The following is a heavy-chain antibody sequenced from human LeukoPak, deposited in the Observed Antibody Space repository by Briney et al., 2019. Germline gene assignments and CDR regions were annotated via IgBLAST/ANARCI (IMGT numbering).Heavy chain of an antibody. V-gene: IGHV1-3*03. CDR2: INAGNGNT. D-gene: IGHD5-24*01. CDR3: ARRGGRDAYNEGFDY. CDR1: VYTFTSYA. Sequence: ASVKVSCKASVYTFTSYAMHWVRQAPGQRLEWMGWINAGNGNTKYSQDFQGRVTITRDTSVSTAYMELSSLRSEDMAVYYCARRGGRDAYNEGFDYWGQGTLVTVSS. J-gene: IGHJ4*02.